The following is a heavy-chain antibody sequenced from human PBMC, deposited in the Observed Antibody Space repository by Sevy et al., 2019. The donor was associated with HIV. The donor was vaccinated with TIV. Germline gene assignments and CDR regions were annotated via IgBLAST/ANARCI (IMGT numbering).Heavy chain of an antibody. J-gene: IGHJ3*02. Sequence: GGSLRLSCAASGFTFNSYAISWVCQAPGKGLEWVSSISGGGGSTYYADSVKGRFTISRDNSKNVLSLQMDSLRGEDTAVYYCAREGKMAFDIWGQGTMVTVSS. CDR1: GFTFNSYA. CDR3: AREGKMAFDI. V-gene: IGHV3-23*01. CDR2: ISGGGGST.